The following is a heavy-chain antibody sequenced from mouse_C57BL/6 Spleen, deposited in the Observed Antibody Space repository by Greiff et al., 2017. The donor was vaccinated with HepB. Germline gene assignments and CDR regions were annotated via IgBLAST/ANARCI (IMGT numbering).Heavy chain of an antibody. D-gene: IGHD1-1*01. CDR1: GYTFTDYE. J-gene: IGHJ4*01. CDR2: IDPETGGT. CDR3: TSYYYGSSPD. V-gene: IGHV1-15*01. Sequence: QVQLKESGAELVRPGASVTLSCKASGYTFTDYEMHWVKQTPVHGLEWIGAIDPETGGTAYNQKFKGKAILTADKSSSTAYMELRSLTSEDSAVYYCTSYYYGSSPDWGQGTSVTVSS.